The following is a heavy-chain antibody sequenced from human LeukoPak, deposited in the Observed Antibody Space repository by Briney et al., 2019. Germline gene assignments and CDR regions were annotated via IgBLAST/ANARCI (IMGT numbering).Heavy chain of an antibody. D-gene: IGHD5-18*01. V-gene: IGHV4-39*01. J-gene: IGHJ4*02. CDR2: IYYSGST. CDR1: GGSISSSSYY. Sequence: PSETLSLTCTVSGGSISSSSYYWGWIRQPPGKGLEWIGSIYYSGSTYYNPSLKSRVTISVDTSKNQFSLKLSSVTAADTAVYYCARRRYSYGKFFDYWGQGTLATVSS. CDR3: ARRRYSYGKFFDY.